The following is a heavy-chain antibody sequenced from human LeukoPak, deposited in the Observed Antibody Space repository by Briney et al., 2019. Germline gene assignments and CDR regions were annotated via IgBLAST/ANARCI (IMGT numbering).Heavy chain of an antibody. V-gene: IGHV4-61*01. CDR3: ARGRDGYKSAFDI. Sequence: SETLSLTCTVSGGSVNSGSYYWSWIRQPPGKGLEWIGYISYSGNTKCNPSLKSRVTISVDTSKNQFSLILSSVTAADTAVYYCARGRDGYKSAFDIWGQGTMVTVSS. CDR1: GGSVNSGSYY. CDR2: ISYSGNT. D-gene: IGHD5-24*01. J-gene: IGHJ3*02.